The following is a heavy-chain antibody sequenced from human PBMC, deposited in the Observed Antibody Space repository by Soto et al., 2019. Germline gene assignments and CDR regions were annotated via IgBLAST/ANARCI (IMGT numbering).Heavy chain of an antibody. CDR1: GGSISSYY. CDR3: ARHANGDPDAFDI. V-gene: IGHV4-59*08. D-gene: IGHD4-17*01. J-gene: IGHJ3*02. CDR2: IYYSGST. Sequence: SETLSLTCTVSGGSISSYYWSWIRQPPGKGLEWIGYIYYSGSTNYNPSLKSRVTISVDTSKNQFSLKLSSVTAADTAVYYCARHANGDPDAFDIEGQATMVTVSS.